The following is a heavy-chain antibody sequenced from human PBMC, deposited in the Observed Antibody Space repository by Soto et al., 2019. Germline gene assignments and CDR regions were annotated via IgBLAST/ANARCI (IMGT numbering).Heavy chain of an antibody. CDR1: GFNFRSYG. V-gene: IGHV3-33*01. CDR3: ATELNYLHSGILAMDV. Sequence: QAHLEESGGGVVQPGRSLRLSCAGSGFNFRSYGMHWVRQAPGKGLEWVAVIWHDGGRIYTADSVKGRFIISRDNSRDTLYLQMDSLRAEDTAVYYCATELNYLHSGILAMDVWGQGTTVTVSS. D-gene: IGHD3-10*01. CDR2: IWHDGGRI. J-gene: IGHJ6*02.